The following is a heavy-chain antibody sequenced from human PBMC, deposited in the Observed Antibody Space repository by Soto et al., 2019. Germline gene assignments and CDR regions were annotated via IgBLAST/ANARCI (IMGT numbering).Heavy chain of an antibody. D-gene: IGHD2-21*02. Sequence: GGSLRLSCAASGFTFSSYWMSWVRQAPGKGLEWVANIKQDGSEKYYVDSVKGRFTISRDNAKNSLYLQMNSLRAEDTAVYYCARDQRIVVVTAIQSYYYYGMDVWGQGTTVTVSS. CDR1: GFTFSSYW. CDR3: ARDQRIVVVTAIQSYYYYGMDV. J-gene: IGHJ6*02. V-gene: IGHV3-7*01. CDR2: IKQDGSEK.